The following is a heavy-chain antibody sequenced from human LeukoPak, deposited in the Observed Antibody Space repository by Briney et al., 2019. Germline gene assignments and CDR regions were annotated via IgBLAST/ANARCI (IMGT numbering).Heavy chain of an antibody. J-gene: IGHJ4*02. CDR1: GFTFSNYA. Sequence: GGSLRLSCVASGFTFSNYAMSWVRQTPGKGLEWVSSISGSGGSTHYADSVKGRFTISRDNSRNTLYLQMNSLRAEDTAVYYCARDRSSSWYYSDFDYWGQGTLVTVSS. CDR2: ISGSGGST. CDR3: ARDRSSSWYYSDFDY. V-gene: IGHV3-23*01. D-gene: IGHD6-13*01.